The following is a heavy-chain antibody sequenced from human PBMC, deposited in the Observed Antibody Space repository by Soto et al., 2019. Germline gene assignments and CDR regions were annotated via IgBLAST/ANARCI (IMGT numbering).Heavy chain of an antibody. Sequence: GGSLRLSCTASGFTFGDYAMSWFRQAPGKGLEWVGFIRSKAYGGTTEYAASVKGRFTISRDDSKSIAYLQMNSLKTEDTAVYYCTREPLVDYDILTGSSDWFDPWGQGTLVTVSS. D-gene: IGHD3-9*01. J-gene: IGHJ5*02. V-gene: IGHV3-49*03. CDR3: TREPLVDYDILTGSSDWFDP. CDR2: IRSKAYGGTT. CDR1: GFTFGDYA.